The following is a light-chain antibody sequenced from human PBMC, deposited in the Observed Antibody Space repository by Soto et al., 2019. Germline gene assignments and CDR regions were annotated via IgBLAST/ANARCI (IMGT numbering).Light chain of an antibody. J-gene: IGLJ2*01. V-gene: IGLV2-23*01. CDR3: SSYAGAVV. CDR2: EGS. Sequence: QSVLTQPASVSVSPGQSITLSCTRTSSGVENYNLVSWYQHRPGKAPKLMIYEGSQRPSGVSDRFSGSKSGNTASLTISGLRAEDEADYYCSSYAGAVVFGGGTKLTVL. CDR1: SSGVENYNL.